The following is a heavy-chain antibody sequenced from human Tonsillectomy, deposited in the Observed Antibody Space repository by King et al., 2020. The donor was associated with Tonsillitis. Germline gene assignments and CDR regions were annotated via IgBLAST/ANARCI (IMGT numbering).Heavy chain of an antibody. D-gene: IGHD3-10*01. CDR2: IDPSDSYI. CDR1: GYTFANYW. CDR3: ARLYASGGKGVAAFDY. Sequence: QLVQSGAEVRKPGESLRISCKGSGYTFANYWINWVRQVPGKGLEWMGRIDPSDSYIKYSPSFQGHVAISTDNSISTAYLQWNTPKASDTAIYFCARLYASGGKGVAAFDYWGQGTLVTVSS. V-gene: IGHV5-10-1*03. J-gene: IGHJ4*02.